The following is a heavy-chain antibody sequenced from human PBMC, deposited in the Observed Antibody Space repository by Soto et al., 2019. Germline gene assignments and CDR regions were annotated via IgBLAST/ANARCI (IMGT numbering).Heavy chain of an antibody. Sequence: ASVKVSCKASGYTFTGYYMHWVRQAPGQGLEWMGWINPNSGGTNYAQKFQGWVTMTRDTSISTAYIELSRLRSDDTAVYYCASCSGGSCYYYYGMDVWGQGTTVTVSS. CDR1: GYTFTGYY. V-gene: IGHV1-2*04. CDR2: INPNSGGT. J-gene: IGHJ6*02. D-gene: IGHD2-15*01. CDR3: ASCSGGSCYYYYGMDV.